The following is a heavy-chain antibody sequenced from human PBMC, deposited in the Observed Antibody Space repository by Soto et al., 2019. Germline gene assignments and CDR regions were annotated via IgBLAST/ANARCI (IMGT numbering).Heavy chain of an antibody. CDR3: TRGSGDY. CDR2: IYDGEST. J-gene: IGHJ4*02. CDR1: GGSITSYY. V-gene: IGHV4-59*01. D-gene: IGHD6-25*01. Sequence: PSETLSLTCTVSGGSITSYYWSWIRQPPGKGLEWIGYIYDGESTNYTPSLKSRVTISVDTSKKQFSLKLNSVTAADTAVYYCTRGSGDYWGQGTLVTVSS.